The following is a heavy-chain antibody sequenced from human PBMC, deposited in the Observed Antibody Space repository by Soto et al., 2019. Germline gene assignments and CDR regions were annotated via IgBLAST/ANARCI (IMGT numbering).Heavy chain of an antibody. V-gene: IGHV1-69*13. J-gene: IGHJ4*02. CDR1: GGTFSSYA. CDR3: ARIRLRYYDSSGYYYVFDY. CDR2: IIPIFGTA. Sequence: SVKVSCKASGGTFSSYAISWVRQAPGQGLEWMGGIIPIFGTANYAQKFQGRVTITADESTSTAYMELSSLRSEDTAVYYCARIRLRYYDSSGYYYVFDYWGQGTLVTVSS. D-gene: IGHD3-22*01.